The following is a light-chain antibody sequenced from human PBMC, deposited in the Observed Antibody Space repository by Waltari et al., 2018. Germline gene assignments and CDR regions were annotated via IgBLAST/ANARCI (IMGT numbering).Light chain of an antibody. CDR2: TDN. V-gene: IGLV1-47*01. Sequence: QSVLTQPSSASGTPGQRVTISCSGSSSNIGSNYVYRYQQLPGTAPKLLIHTDNQRPSVVPDRFSASKSGASASLAISGLRSDDEADYYCAAWDDSLTGRVFGGGTKLTVL. J-gene: IGLJ3*02. CDR3: AAWDDSLTGRV. CDR1: SSNIGSNY.